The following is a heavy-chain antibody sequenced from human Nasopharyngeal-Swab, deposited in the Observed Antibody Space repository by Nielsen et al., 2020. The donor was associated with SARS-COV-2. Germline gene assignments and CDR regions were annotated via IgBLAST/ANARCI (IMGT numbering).Heavy chain of an antibody. V-gene: IGHV1-24*01. CDR2: VVPEHGEP. CDR1: GYTLTVLP. Sequence: SVKVSCKVSGYTLTVLPIHWVRQAPAKGLEWMGTVVPEHGEPIYAQNFQGRVTMTEDTSTYTAYLELSSLRSEDTAVYYCASEGSGVFGVVIYAFDIWGPGTLVTVSS. D-gene: IGHD3-3*01. J-gene: IGHJ3*02. CDR3: ASEGSGVFGVVIYAFDI.